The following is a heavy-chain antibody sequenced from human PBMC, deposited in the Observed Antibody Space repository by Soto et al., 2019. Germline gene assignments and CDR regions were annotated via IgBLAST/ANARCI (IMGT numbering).Heavy chain of an antibody. V-gene: IGHV1-69*13. CDR1: GDTFSSYA. D-gene: IGHD4-17*01. Sequence: SVKFSCKXTGDTFSSYAISWVRQAPGLGLEWMGGIIPIFGTANYAQKFQGRVTITAGESTSTAYMELSSLRSEDTAVYYCARGTTVTTIHYYYGMDVWGQGTTVTVSS. CDR2: IIPIFGTA. CDR3: ARGTTVTTIHYYYGMDV. J-gene: IGHJ6*02.